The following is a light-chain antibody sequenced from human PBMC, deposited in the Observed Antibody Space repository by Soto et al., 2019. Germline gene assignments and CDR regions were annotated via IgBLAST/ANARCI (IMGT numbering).Light chain of an antibody. Sequence: QSVLTQPPSVSGAPGQRVTISCTGSSSNIGAGYDVHWYQRLPGTAPKVLIYGNNKRPSGVPDRFSGSKSGTSASLAITGLQAEDEADCYCQSYDSSLSGSYVFGTGTKVTVL. CDR2: GNN. CDR3: QSYDSSLSGSYV. V-gene: IGLV1-40*01. CDR1: SSNIGAGYD. J-gene: IGLJ1*01.